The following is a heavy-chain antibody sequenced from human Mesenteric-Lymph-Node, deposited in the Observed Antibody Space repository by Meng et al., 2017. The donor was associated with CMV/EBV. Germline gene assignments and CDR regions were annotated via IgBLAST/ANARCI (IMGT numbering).Heavy chain of an antibody. D-gene: IGHD1-14*01. Sequence: GESLKISCAASGFTFSDYYMTWIRQAPGKGLEWVSCISTSSSTIYYADSVKGRFTISRDNAKNSLYLQMNSLRAEDTAVYYCARGGYNRYYYYGMDVWGQGTTVTVSS. V-gene: IGHV3-11*01. J-gene: IGHJ6*02. CDR2: ISTSSSTI. CDR3: ARGGYNRYYYYGMDV. CDR1: GFTFSDYY.